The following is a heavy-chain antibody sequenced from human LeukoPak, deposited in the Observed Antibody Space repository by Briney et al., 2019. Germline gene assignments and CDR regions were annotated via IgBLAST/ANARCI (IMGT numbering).Heavy chain of an antibody. Sequence: GGSLRLSCAASGFTFSSYGMSWVRQAPGKGLEWVSAISGSGGSTYYADSVKGRFTISRDNSKNTLYLQMNSLRAEDTAVYYCATDPGGSSGWYWYFDLWGRGTLVTVSS. CDR1: GFTFSSYG. D-gene: IGHD6-19*01. CDR3: ATDPGGSSGWYWYFDL. CDR2: ISGSGGST. V-gene: IGHV3-23*01. J-gene: IGHJ2*01.